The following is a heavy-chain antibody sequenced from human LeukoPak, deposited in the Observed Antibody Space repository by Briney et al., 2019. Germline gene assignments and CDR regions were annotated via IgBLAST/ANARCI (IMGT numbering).Heavy chain of an antibody. V-gene: IGHV1-46*01. CDR1: GYTFTSYY. CDR2: INPSGGST. CDR3: ARVQMSRGGGISSLVN. J-gene: IGHJ4*02. Sequence: ASVKVSCKASGYTFTSYYMHWVRQAPGQGLEWMGIINPSGGSTSYAQKFQGRVTMTRDMSTSTVYMELSSLRAEDTAVYYCARVQMSRGGGISSLVNWGQGTLVTVSS. D-gene: IGHD3-3*02.